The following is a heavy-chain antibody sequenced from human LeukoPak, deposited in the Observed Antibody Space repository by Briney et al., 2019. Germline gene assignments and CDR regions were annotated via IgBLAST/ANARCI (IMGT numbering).Heavy chain of an antibody. Sequence: GGSLRLSCAASGFTFSSYSMNWVRQAPGKGLEWVSSISSSSSYIYYADSVKGRFTIFRDNAKNSLYLQMNSLRAEDTAVYYCARDPGLTDGGYWYFDLWGRGTLVTVSS. D-gene: IGHD3-10*01. CDR2: ISSSSSYI. V-gene: IGHV3-21*01. CDR1: GFTFSSYS. CDR3: ARDPGLTDGGYWYFDL. J-gene: IGHJ2*01.